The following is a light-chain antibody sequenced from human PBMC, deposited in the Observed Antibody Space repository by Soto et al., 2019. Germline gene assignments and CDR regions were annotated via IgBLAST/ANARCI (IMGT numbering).Light chain of an antibody. V-gene: IGKV3-15*01. J-gene: IGKJ4*01. CDR3: QQYNNWPPELT. Sequence: EIVMTQSPATLSVSPGERATLSCRASQSVSSNLAWYQQKPGQAPRLLIYGASTRATGIPARFSGSGSGTEFTLTISSLQSEDFAVDYCQQYNNWPPELTFGGGTKVDIK. CDR2: GAS. CDR1: QSVSSN.